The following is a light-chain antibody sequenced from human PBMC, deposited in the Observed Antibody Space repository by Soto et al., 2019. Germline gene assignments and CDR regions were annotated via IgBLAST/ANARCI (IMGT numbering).Light chain of an antibody. V-gene: IGKV1-39*01. Sequence: DIQLTQSPSYLSASVGDEVTITSRARQTIMTYLNWYQLKPGKPPRLLIYASCSLQSGVPSRFSGSGSGTDFTLTISSLQPEDFATYSCQQSYNSPQTCGQGTKVDIK. CDR2: ASC. J-gene: IGKJ1*01. CDR1: QTIMTY. CDR3: QQSYNSPQT.